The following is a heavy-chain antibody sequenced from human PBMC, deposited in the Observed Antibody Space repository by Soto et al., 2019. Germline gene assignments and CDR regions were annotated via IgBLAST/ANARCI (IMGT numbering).Heavy chain of an antibody. J-gene: IGHJ6*02. CDR1: GYTFTEYY. D-gene: IGHD3-10*01. CDR3: ARRLGGGGDYYYGMDV. CDR2: INPNSGGT. Sequence: QVQLEQSGAEVKKPGASVKVSCKASGYTFTEYYIHWVRQAPEQGLVWMGWINPNSGGTKYAQKFQGWVTLTRDQSTSKAYMELSSLKSDDTAVYYWARRLGGGGDYYYGMDVWGQGTTVTVSS. V-gene: IGHV1-2*04.